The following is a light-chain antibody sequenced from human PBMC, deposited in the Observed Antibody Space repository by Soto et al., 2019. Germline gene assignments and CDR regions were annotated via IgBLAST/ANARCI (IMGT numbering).Light chain of an antibody. V-gene: IGKV1-17*01. CDR3: LQHKSYPRT. CDR1: ESIANY. CDR2: DAA. Sequence: DIQMTQSPSTLSGSVGDRFTITCRASESIANYFAWYQHRPGKAPKLLIFDAANLQSGVPSRFSGSGFGTEFTLTISSLQSEDFATYFCLQHKSYPRTFGQGTKVDI. J-gene: IGKJ1*01.